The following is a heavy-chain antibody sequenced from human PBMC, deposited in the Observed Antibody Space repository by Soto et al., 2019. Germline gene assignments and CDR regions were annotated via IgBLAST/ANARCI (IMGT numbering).Heavy chain of an antibody. D-gene: IGHD3-10*02. CDR1: GGSINSYW. J-gene: IGHJ4*02. Sequence: SETLSLTCSVSGGSINSYWWSWIRQPAGKGLEWIGRVYSSGTTDYNPSLNSRATMSVETSKNQFSLKLTSVTAADTAVYYCARDIGSYAYARGSWGQGIHVTV. V-gene: IGHV4-4*07. CDR3: ARDIGSYAYARGS. CDR2: VYSSGTT.